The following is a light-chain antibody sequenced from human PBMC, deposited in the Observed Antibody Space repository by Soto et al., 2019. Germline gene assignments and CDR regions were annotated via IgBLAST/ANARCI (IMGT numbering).Light chain of an antibody. CDR1: KSVSIK. CDR3: EQYNRWPPWT. J-gene: IGKJ1*01. Sequence: GMMQTAPKRAVWAKRVALRGRRASKSVSIKLAWYQQRPGQAPRLLIYDTSTRATGIPARFSGSGSGTEVTLIIRSLQSEDFAVYSCEQYNRWPPWTLGEGTKVDIK. V-gene: IGKV3-15*01. CDR2: DTS.